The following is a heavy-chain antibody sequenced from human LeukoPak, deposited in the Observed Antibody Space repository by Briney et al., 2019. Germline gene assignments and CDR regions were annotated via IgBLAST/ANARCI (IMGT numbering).Heavy chain of an antibody. CDR3: ARRFAPSRNDAFDI. Sequence: PSETLSLTCTVSGGSINSSSYYWGWIRQPPGKGLEWIGTIYYSGSTYYNPSLKSRVTISVDTSKNQFSLKLSSVTASDTAVYYWARRFAPSRNDAFDIWGQGTMVTVSS. V-gene: IGHV4-39*01. CDR2: IYYSGST. CDR1: GGSINSSSYY. J-gene: IGHJ3*02. D-gene: IGHD3-10*01.